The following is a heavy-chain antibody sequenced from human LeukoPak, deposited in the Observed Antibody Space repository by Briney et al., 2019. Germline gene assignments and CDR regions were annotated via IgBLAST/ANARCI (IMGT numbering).Heavy chain of an antibody. Sequence: GRSLRLSCAASGFTFSSYAMSWVRQAPGKGREWVSAISGSGGSTYYADSVKGRFTISRDNSKNKLYLQINSLRAEDTAVYYCAKDQALRFLEWLPPAAFDIWGQGTMVTVSS. V-gene: IGHV3-23*01. CDR3: AKDQALRFLEWLPPAAFDI. J-gene: IGHJ3*02. CDR1: GFTFSSYA. D-gene: IGHD3-3*01. CDR2: ISGSGGST.